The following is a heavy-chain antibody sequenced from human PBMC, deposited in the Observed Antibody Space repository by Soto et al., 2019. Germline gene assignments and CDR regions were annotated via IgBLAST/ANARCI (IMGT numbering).Heavy chain of an antibody. CDR1: GFPFTNYW. Sequence: GSLRLYCAASGFPFTNYWMNWVRQTPGKGLMWVSRISPDGSDVGYADSVEGRFTVSRDNAKNTLYLQMHSLRAEDTAMYYCACWGHIVPVATSDFDRWGQGTLVTVSS. D-gene: IGHD5-12*01. CDR3: ACWGHIVPVATSDFDR. CDR2: ISPDGSDV. J-gene: IGHJ4*02. V-gene: IGHV3-74*01.